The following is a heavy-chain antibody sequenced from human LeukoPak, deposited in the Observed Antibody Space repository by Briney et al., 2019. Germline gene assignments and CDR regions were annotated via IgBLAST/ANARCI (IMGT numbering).Heavy chain of an antibody. J-gene: IGHJ4*02. CDR3: ARDPRGKDIVVVPAAPGMDY. D-gene: IGHD2-2*01. CDR1: GYTFTDYY. Sequence: GASVKVSCKASGYTFTDYYMHWVRQAPGQGLEWMGIINPSGGSTSYAQKFQGRVTMTRDTSTSTVYVELSSLRSEDTAVYYCARDPRGKDIVVVPAAPGMDYRGQGTLVTVSS. CDR2: INPSGGST. V-gene: IGHV1-46*01.